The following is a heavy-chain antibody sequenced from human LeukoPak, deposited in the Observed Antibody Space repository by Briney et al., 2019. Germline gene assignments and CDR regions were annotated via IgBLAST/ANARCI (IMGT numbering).Heavy chain of an antibody. CDR2: IYASGST. V-gene: IGHV4-4*07. Sequence: PSETLSLTCTVSGGSISSYYWSWIRQPAGKGLEWIGRIYASGSTYYNPSLKSRVTMSVDTSKNQFSLKLSSVTAADTAVYYCARADSEQLVSDYYYYMGVWGKGTTVTVSS. J-gene: IGHJ6*03. CDR1: GGSISSYY. D-gene: IGHD6-6*01. CDR3: ARADSEQLVSDYYYYMGV.